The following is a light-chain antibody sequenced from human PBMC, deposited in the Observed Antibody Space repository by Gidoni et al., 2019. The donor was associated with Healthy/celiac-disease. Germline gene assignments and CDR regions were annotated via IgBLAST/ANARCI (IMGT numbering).Light chain of an antibody. V-gene: IGLV3-19*01. Sequence: SSELTLDPAVSVALCQTVSITCHGESLRSYYASWYQQKPGQAPVLVIYGKNNRPSGIPDRSSGSSSGNTASLAITGAKAEEETDYYCNTRDSSGNFWVGGGGTKLTVL. J-gene: IGLJ3*02. CDR2: GKN. CDR1: SLRSYY. CDR3: NTRDSSGNFWV.